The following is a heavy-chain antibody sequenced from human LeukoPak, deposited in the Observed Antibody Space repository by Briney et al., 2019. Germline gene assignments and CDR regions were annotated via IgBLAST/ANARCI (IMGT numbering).Heavy chain of an antibody. Sequence: ASVTVSCKASGYTFASYGISWVRQAPGQGLEWMGWISPYSGGTNYARKFQGRVTMTRDTSISTAYMELSRLRSDDTAVYYCARVADVIDYWGQGTLVTVSS. J-gene: IGHJ4*02. CDR2: ISPYSGGT. V-gene: IGHV1-2*02. CDR1: GYTFASYG. CDR3: ARVADVIDY.